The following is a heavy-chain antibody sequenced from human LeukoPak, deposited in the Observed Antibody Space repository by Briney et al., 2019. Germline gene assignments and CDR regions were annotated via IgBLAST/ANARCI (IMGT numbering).Heavy chain of an antibody. CDR1: GFTFSRYW. Sequence: GGSLRLSCAASGFTFSRYWMHWVRRAPGKGLVWVSRISTDGSSTSYVDSVKGRFTISRDNAKNSLYLQMNSLRAEDTAVYYCARAPSRYCSGGSCYSVYYMDVWGKGTTVTVSS. CDR3: ARAPSRYCSGGSCYSVYYMDV. D-gene: IGHD2-15*01. CDR2: ISTDGSST. J-gene: IGHJ6*03. V-gene: IGHV3-74*01.